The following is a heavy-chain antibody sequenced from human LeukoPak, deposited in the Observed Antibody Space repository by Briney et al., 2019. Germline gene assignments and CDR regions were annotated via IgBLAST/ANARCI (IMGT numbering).Heavy chain of an antibody. V-gene: IGHV4-59*01. CDR1: GGSISYYY. Sequence: SATLSLTCTVSGGSISYYYWSWIRQPPGKGLEWIGYLFYSGSSGSTSYNPSLKTRLTISVDTSKNQLSLKLSSVTAADTALYYCARGPGGKYSGYDWDYWGQGILVTVSS. CDR3: ARGPGGKYSGYDWDY. CDR2: LFYSGSSGST. J-gene: IGHJ4*02. D-gene: IGHD5-12*01.